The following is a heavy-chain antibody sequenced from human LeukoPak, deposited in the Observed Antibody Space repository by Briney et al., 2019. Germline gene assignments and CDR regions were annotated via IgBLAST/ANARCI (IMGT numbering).Heavy chain of an antibody. Sequence: GESLKISCKGSGYSFTSYWIGWVRQMPGKGLEWMGSIYPGDSDTRYSPSFQGQVTIPADKSISTAYLLWSSLKASDTAMYYCARSIVVVPAAMTNWFDPWGQGTLVTVSS. CDR2: IYPGDSDT. D-gene: IGHD2-2*01. CDR1: GYSFTSYW. V-gene: IGHV5-51*01. CDR3: ARSIVVVPAAMTNWFDP. J-gene: IGHJ5*02.